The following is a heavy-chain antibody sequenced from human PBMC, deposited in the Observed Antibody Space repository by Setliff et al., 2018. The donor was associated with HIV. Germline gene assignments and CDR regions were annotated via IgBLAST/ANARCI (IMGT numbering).Heavy chain of an antibody. Sequence: ASVKVSCKASGYTFTSYAMNWVRQAPGQGLEWLGWINTKTGNPTYVQGFPGQFVFSLDTSVSTAYLEISSLKAEDTAVYYCARAREDTALDSYWGQGTLVTFSS. J-gene: IGHJ4*02. CDR3: ARAREDTALDSY. D-gene: IGHD5-18*01. CDR2: INTKTGNP. V-gene: IGHV7-4-1*02. CDR1: GYTFTSYA.